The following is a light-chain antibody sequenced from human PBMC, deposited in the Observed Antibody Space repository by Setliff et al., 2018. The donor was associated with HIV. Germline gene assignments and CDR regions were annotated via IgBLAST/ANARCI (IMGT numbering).Light chain of an antibody. V-gene: IGLV2-14*03. Sequence: QSVLTQPASMSGSPGQSITISCTGTSSDVGGYSLVSWYQQHPGKAPKLIIYEVTNRASGVSNRFSDSKSGNTASLTISGLQAEDEADYYCSSYAITNTLPFGTGTKVTVL. CDR2: EVT. CDR3: SSYAITNTLP. CDR1: SSDVGGYSL. J-gene: IGLJ1*01.